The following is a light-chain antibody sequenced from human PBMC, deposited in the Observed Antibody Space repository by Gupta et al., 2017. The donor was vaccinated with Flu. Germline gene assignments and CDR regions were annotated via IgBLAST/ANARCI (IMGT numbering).Light chain of an antibody. CDR3: CSYVDNNV. Sequence: SALTQSRSVSGYPGQSVAISCTGTSRDVGAYDYLSWYQQHPGQAPKLIIYDGNKWPSGVPDRFTGAKSGNTAALTIAGREADDEDDYHCCSYVDNNVFGGGTRLTVL. V-gene: IGLV2-11*01. CDR1: SRDVGAYDY. J-gene: IGLJ2*01. CDR2: DGN.